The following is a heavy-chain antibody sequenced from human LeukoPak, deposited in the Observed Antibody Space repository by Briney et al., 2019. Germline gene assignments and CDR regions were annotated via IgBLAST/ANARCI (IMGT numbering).Heavy chain of an antibody. CDR3: ARFYDSSAYYRNNWFDP. J-gene: IGHJ5*02. D-gene: IGHD3-22*01. V-gene: IGHV1-2*02. CDR1: GYTFTGYY. CDR2: INPKNGGT. Sequence: ASVKVSCKASGYTFTGYYMHWVRQAPGQGLEWMGWINPKNGGTNYAQKIQGRVTMTRDTSISTAYMELSRLRSDDTAMYYCARFYDSSAYYRNNWFDPWGQGTLVTVSS.